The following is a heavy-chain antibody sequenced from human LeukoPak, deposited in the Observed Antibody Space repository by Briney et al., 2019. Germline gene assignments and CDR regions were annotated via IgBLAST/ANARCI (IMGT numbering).Heavy chain of an antibody. V-gene: IGHV1-8*01. CDR1: GYTFTSYD. D-gene: IGHD6-19*01. J-gene: IGHJ5*02. Sequence: GASVKVSCKASGYTFTSYDINWVRQATGQGLERMGWMNPNSGNTGYAQKFQGRVTMTRNTSISTAYMELSSLRSEDTAVYYCARGSGVYSSGWYDWFDPWGQGTLVTVSS. CDR3: ARGSGVYSSGWYDWFDP. CDR2: MNPNSGNT.